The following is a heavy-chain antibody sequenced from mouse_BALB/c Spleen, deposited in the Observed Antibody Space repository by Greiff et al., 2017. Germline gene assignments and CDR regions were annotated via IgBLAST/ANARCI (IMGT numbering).Heavy chain of an antibody. V-gene: IGHV4-1*02. D-gene: IGHD4-1*01. Sequence: EVKVVESGGGLVQPGGSLKLSCAASGFDFSRYWMSWVRQAPGKGLEWIGEINPDSSTINYTPSLKDKFIISRDNAKNTLYLQMSKVRSEDTALYYCARRTGGWFAYWGQGTLVTVSA. J-gene: IGHJ3*01. CDR3: ARRTGGWFAY. CDR1: GFDFSRYW. CDR2: INPDSSTI.